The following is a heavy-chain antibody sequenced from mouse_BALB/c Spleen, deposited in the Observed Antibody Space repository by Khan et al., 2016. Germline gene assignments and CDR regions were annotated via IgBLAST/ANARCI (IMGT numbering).Heavy chain of an antibody. CDR2: TSTYNGDA. Sequence: QVQLQQSGAELVRPGVSVKISCKGSGYTFTDYAMHWVKQSHAKSIEWIGVTSTYNGDASYNQKLKGKATMTVDKSSLTAYIELAILTSAYSAIYFCSSLYYGLYYAMVYWCHGSSFTVSS. D-gene: IGHD1-2*01. CDR3: SSLYYGLYYAMVY. J-gene: IGHJ4*01. CDR1: GYTFTDYA. V-gene: IGHV1S137*01.